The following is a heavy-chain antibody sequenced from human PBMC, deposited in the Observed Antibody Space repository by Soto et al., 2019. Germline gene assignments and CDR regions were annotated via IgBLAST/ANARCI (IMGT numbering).Heavy chain of an antibody. V-gene: IGHV3-11*01. D-gene: IGHD5-12*01. Sequence: GGSLRLSCAPSGFTLSDYYMSWIRQAPGKGPEWVSYISKSGGTTQYADSVKGRFTISRDNAKKSLFLQMNSLRAEDTAVYYCARVKGAYAIDYWGQGTQVTVSS. CDR3: ARVKGAYAIDY. J-gene: IGHJ4*02. CDR1: GFTLSDYY. CDR2: ISKSGGTT.